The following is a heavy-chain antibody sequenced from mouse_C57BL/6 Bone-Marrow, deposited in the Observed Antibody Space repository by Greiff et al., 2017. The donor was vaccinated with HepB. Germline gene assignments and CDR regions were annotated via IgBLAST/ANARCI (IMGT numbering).Heavy chain of an antibody. J-gene: IGHJ4*01. V-gene: IGHV1-52*01. Sequence: QVQLQQPGAELVRPGSSVKLSCKASGYTFTSYWMHWVKQRPIQGLEWIGNIDPSDSETHYNQKFKDKATLIVDKSSSTAYMQLSSLTSEDSAVYYCARGDYGRRQRYDMDYWGQGTSVTVSS. CDR1: GYTFTSYW. CDR2: IDPSDSET. D-gene: IGHD1-1*01. CDR3: ARGDYGRRQRYDMDY.